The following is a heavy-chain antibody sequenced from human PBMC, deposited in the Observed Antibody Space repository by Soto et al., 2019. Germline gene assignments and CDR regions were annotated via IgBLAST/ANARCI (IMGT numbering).Heavy chain of an antibody. J-gene: IGHJ1*01. CDR2: ISYSGST. Sequence: SETLSLTCTVSGGSIISGNYYWSWIRQPPGKGLEWIGFISYSGSTYYSTSLKSRVTISVDTSKSQFSLYLQMNSLRAEDTAVYYCARGSGESRLGELSPPGFQHWGQGTLVTVSS. CDR1: GGSIISGNYY. CDR3: ARGSGESRLGELSPPGFQH. V-gene: IGHV4-30-4*01. D-gene: IGHD3-16*02.